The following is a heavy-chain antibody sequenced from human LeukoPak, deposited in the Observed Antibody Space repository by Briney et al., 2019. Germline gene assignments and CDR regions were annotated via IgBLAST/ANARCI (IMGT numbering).Heavy chain of an antibody. J-gene: IGHJ4*02. CDR1: GFTFSSNY. V-gene: IGHV3-53*01. D-gene: IGHD6-13*01. CDR2: IYSGGST. CDR3: ARASEAAAGPVFDY. Sequence: GGSLRLSCAASGFTFSSNYMSWVRQAPGKGLEWVSVIYSGGSTYYADSVKGRFTISRDNSKNTLYLQMNSLRAEDTAVYYCARASEAAAGPVFDYWGQGTLVTVSS.